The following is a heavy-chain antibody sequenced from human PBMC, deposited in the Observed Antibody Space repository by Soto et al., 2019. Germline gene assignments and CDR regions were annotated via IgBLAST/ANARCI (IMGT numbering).Heavy chain of an antibody. Sequence: QVQLVQSGAEVKKPGSSVKVSCKASGGTFSSYSINWVRQAPGQGLERMGGIIPIFGTANNAQKFQGRVTITADESATTVYMELSSLRSEDTAVYYCARAPNILTVKYYFDYWGQGTLVTVSS. CDR3: ARAPNILTVKYYFDY. D-gene: IGHD3-9*01. CDR2: IIPIFGTA. V-gene: IGHV1-69*01. J-gene: IGHJ4*02. CDR1: GGTFSSYS.